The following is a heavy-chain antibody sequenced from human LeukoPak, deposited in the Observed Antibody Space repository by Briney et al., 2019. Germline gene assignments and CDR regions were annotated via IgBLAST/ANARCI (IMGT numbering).Heavy chain of an antibody. CDR3: ARARYYYESSGYYDYFDY. CDR2: ITPILGIA. D-gene: IGHD3-22*01. J-gene: IGHJ4*02. Sequence: GASVTLSYKASGDPFNIYIISWVRQAPGRGLEWMGGITPILGIANYAQKFRGRVTITADKSTSTAYMDLSSLRSEDTAVYYCARARYYYESSGYYDYFDYWGQGTLVTVSS. CDR1: GDPFNIYI. V-gene: IGHV1-69*02.